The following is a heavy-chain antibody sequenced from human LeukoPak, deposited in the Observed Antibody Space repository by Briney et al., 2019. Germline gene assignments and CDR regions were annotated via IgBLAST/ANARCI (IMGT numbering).Heavy chain of an antibody. J-gene: IGHJ4*02. CDR2: IYYSGST. D-gene: IGHD2-21*02. CDR3: ATLRGASTAVFDS. Sequence: SETLSLTCTVSGGSISSGGYYWSWIRQHPGKGLEWIGYIYYSGSTYYNPSLKSRVTISVDTSKNQFSLKLSSVTAADTAVYYCATLRGASTAVFDSWGQGALVTVSS. CDR1: GGSISSGGYY. V-gene: IGHV4-31*03.